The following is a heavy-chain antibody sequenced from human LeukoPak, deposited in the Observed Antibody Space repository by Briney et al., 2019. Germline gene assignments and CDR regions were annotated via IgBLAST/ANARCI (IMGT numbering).Heavy chain of an antibody. Sequence: PGGSLRLSCAASGFTFSNFWMHWVRQAPGKGLVWVALIYGDGSFTRYADSVKGRFTISRDNAKSSLYLQMNSLRVEDTAVYYCARDCGGGAPCFDSWGQGTLVTVSS. CDR1: GFTFSNFW. D-gene: IGHD3-16*01. V-gene: IGHV3-74*01. CDR2: IYGDGSFT. J-gene: IGHJ4*02. CDR3: ARDCGGGAPCFDS.